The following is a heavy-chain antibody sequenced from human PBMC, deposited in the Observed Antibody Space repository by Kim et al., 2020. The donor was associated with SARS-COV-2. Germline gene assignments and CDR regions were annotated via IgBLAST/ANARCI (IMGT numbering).Heavy chain of an antibody. J-gene: IGHJ4*02. Sequence: GGSLRLSCAASGFTFSSYSMNWVRQAPGKGLEWVSSISRSSSYIYYADSVKGRFTISRDNAKNSLYLQMNSLRAEDTAVYYCARGPRGYSYGYVDYWGQGTLGTVSS. D-gene: IGHD5-18*01. CDR2: ISRSSSYI. CDR1: GFTFSSYS. CDR3: ARGPRGYSYGYVDY. V-gene: IGHV3-21*01.